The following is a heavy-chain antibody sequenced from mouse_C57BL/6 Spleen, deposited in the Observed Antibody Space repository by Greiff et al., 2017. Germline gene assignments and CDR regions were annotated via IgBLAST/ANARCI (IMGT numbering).Heavy chain of an antibody. V-gene: IGHV1-26*01. CDR3: ARKNYYGSSYYFDY. CDR1: GYTFTDYY. Sequence: VQLQQSGPELVKPGASVKISCKASGYTFTDYYMNWVKQSHGKSLEWIGDINPNNGGTSYNQKFKGKATLTVDKSSSTAYMELRSLTSEDSAVYDCARKNYYGSSYYFDYWGQGTTLTVSS. CDR2: INPNNGGT. J-gene: IGHJ2*01. D-gene: IGHD1-1*01.